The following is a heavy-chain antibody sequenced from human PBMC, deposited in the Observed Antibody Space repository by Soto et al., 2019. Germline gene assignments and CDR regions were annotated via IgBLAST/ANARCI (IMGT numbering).Heavy chain of an antibody. D-gene: IGHD2-2*01. CDR2: ISSSSSYI. V-gene: IGHV3-21*01. J-gene: IGHJ5*02. Sequence: GGSLRLSCAASGFTFSSYSMNWVRQAPGKGLEWVSSISSSSSYIYYADSVKGRFTISRDNAKNSLYLQMNSLRAEDTAVYYCAREMGCSSTSCYRMGELNWFDPWGQGTLVTVSS. CDR1: GFTFSSYS. CDR3: AREMGCSSTSCYRMGELNWFDP.